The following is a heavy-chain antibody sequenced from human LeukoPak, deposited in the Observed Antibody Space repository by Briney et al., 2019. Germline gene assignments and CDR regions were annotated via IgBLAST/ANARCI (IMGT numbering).Heavy chain of an antibody. CDR3: ARSIDGCHDH. CDR1: GFSFSSYW. J-gene: IGHJ4*02. Sequence: GGSLRLSCAASGFSFSSYWMHWVRQAPGKGLVWVSRINNDGTASVYADSAKGRFTISRDNAKNTLSLQMNSLSAEDTAVYYCARSIDGCHDHWGQRILVTVSS. V-gene: IGHV3-74*01. D-gene: IGHD5-24*01. CDR2: INNDGTAS.